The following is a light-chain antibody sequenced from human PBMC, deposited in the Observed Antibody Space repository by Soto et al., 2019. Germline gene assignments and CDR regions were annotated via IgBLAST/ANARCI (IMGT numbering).Light chain of an antibody. CDR3: QQTSAFPRT. J-gene: IGKJ1*01. V-gene: IGKV1-12*01. Sequence: DIQMTQSPSSVSASVGDRVTITCRASRDISNSLAWYQQTPGKAPKLLLRGASSLHRGVPSRFSGGGARTEFTLTISSLQPEDFATYYCQQTSAFPRTFGQGTKVDIK. CDR1: RDISNS. CDR2: GAS.